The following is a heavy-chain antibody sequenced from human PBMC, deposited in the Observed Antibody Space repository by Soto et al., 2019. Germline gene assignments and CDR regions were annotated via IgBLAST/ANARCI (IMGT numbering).Heavy chain of an antibody. CDR3: ARAKGGMINDFWSGYYNKGYYYYYYGMDV. J-gene: IGHJ6*02. CDR2: IIPIFGTA. V-gene: IGHV1-69*01. CDR1: GGTFSSYA. Sequence: VKVSCKASGGTFSSYAISWVRQAPGQGLEWMGGIIPIFGTANYAQKFQGRVTITADESTSTAYMELSSLRSEDTAVYYCARAKGGMINDFWSGYYNKGYYYYYYGMDVWGQGTTVTVSS. D-gene: IGHD3-3*01.